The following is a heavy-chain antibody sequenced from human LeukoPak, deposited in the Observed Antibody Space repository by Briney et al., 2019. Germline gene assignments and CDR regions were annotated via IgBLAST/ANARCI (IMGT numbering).Heavy chain of an antibody. CDR3: AREVGGNFLKLYYYYYMDV. V-gene: IGHV6-1*01. Sequence: SQTLSLTCVISGDSVSSNSAAWNWIRQSPSRGLEWLGRTYYRSKWYNDYAVSVKSRITINPDTSKNQFSLQLNSVTPEDTAVYYCAREVGGNFLKLYYYYYMDVWGKGTTVTVSS. D-gene: IGHD4-23*01. CDR2: TYYRSKWYN. CDR1: GDSVSSNSAA. J-gene: IGHJ6*03.